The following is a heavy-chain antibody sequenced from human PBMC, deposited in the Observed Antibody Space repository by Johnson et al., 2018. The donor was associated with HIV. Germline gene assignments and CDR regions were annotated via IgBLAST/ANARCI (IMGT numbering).Heavy chain of an antibody. J-gene: IGHJ3*02. Sequence: QVQLVESGGGVVQPGRSLRLSCAASGFTFSSNPMHWVRQAPGKGLEWVAVMSFDGNNRYYADSVKGRFTISRDNSKNTLYLHMNSLRPEDTAVYYCARDSSNSFRFEMYAFDIWGQGTMVTVSS. D-gene: IGHD6-6*01. CDR3: ARDSSNSFRFEMYAFDI. CDR1: GFTFSSNP. V-gene: IGHV3-30-3*01. CDR2: MSFDGNNR.